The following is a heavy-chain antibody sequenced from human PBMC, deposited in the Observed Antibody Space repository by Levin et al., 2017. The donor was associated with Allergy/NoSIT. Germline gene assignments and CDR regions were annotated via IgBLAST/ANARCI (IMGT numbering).Heavy chain of an antibody. J-gene: IGHJ4*02. D-gene: IGHD3-9*01. V-gene: IGHV4-59*01. CDR3: ARDGLRYFDWRLLDY. CDR2: IYYSGST. Sequence: SQTLSLTCTVSGGSISSYYWSWIRQPPGKGLEWIGYIYYSGSTNYNPSLKSRVTISVDTSKNQFSLKLSSVTAADTAVYYCARDGLRYFDWRLLDYWGQGTLVTVSS. CDR1: GGSISSYY.